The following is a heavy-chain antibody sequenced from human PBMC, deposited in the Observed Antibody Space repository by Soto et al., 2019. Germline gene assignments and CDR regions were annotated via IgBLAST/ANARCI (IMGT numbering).Heavy chain of an antibody. Sequence: QVQLVQSGAEVKKPGASVKVSCKASGYTFTNYGISWVRQAPGQGLEWMGWISAYNGNTDYAQKLQGRVTMTTDTSTSTAYMERGSLRSDDTAVYYCARVGAYCVSTSCHDYWGQGTLVTVSS. CDR2: ISAYNGNT. CDR3: ARVGAYCVSTSCHDY. V-gene: IGHV1-18*01. D-gene: IGHD2-2*01. CDR1: GYTFTNYG. J-gene: IGHJ4*02.